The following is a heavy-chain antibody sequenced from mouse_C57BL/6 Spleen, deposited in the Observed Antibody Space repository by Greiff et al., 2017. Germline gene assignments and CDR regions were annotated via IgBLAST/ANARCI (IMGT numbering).Heavy chain of an antibody. J-gene: IGHJ4*01. D-gene: IGHD1-1*01. CDR3: ARMDTTVVGDYAMDY. CDR2: IYPGSGST. CDR1: GYTFTSYW. Sequence: QVQLQQPGAELVKPGASVKMSCKASGYTFTSYWITWVKQRPGQGLEWIGDIYPGSGSTNYNEKFKSKATLTVDTSSSTAYMQLSSLTSEDSAVYYCARMDTTVVGDYAMDYWGQGTSVTVSS. V-gene: IGHV1-55*01.